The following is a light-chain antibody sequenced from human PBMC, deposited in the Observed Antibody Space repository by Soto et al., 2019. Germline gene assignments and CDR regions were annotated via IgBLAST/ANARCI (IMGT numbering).Light chain of an antibody. Sequence: QSVLTQPPSVSGAPGQRVTISCTGSSSNIGAGYDVHWYQQLPGTAPKLLIYGNSNRPSGVPDRFSGSKSGTSASLAITGLQAEDEADYYCQSYDSSLSGSILGGGTQLAVL. J-gene: IGLJ2*01. CDR3: QSYDSSLSGSI. V-gene: IGLV1-40*01. CDR2: GNS. CDR1: SSNIGAGYD.